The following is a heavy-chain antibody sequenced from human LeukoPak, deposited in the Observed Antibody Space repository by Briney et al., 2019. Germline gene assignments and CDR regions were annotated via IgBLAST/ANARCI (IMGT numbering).Heavy chain of an antibody. V-gene: IGHV1-3*01. J-gene: IGHJ4*02. D-gene: IGHD3-10*01. CDR2: IDAGSGRT. CDR1: QYSFSDYA. CDR3: ARGGWADVARGSYYFDY. Sequence: GASVKVSCKASQYSFSDYAINWVRQAPGQRLEGMGWIDAGSGRTKSSQIFRGRLTIIRETSATSAYLELSGLTSEDTATYYCARGGWADVARGSYYFDYWGQGTLVSVST.